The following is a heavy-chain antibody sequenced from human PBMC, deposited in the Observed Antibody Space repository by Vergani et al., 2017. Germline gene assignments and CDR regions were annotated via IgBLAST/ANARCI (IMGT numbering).Heavy chain of an antibody. CDR2: INHSGST. CDR1: GGSFSGYY. J-gene: IGHJ5*02. V-gene: IGHV4-34*01. D-gene: IGHD2-2*01. CDR3: ARVRSVPAAMWGWFDP. Sequence: QVQLQQWGAGLLKPSETLSLTCAVYGGSFSGYYWSWIRQPPGKGLEWIGEINHSGSTNYNPSLKSRVTISVDTSKNQFSLKLSSVTAADTAVYYCARVRSVPAAMWGWFDPWGQGTLVTVSS.